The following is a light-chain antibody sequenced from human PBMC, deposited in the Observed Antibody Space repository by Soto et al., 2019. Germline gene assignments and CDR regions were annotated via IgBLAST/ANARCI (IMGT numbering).Light chain of an antibody. CDR1: SSDVGGYNY. CDR2: EVS. CDR3: SSYTSSSTLVV. V-gene: IGLV2-14*01. J-gene: IGLJ2*01. Sequence: ALTQPASVSGSPGQSITISCTGTSSDVGGYNYVSWYQHHPGKAPKLMIFEVSNRPSGVSNRFSGSKSGNTASLTISGLQAEDEADYYCSSYTSSSTLVVFGGGTKVTVL.